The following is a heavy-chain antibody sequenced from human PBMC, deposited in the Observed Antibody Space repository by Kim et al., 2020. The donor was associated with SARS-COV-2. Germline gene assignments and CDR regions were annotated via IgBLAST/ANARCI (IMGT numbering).Heavy chain of an antibody. CDR3: PRGAYCDLSFDY. CDR2: ISARDCNT. J-gene: IGHJ4*02. CDR1: GYIFSTYG. D-gene: IGHD4-17*01. Sequence: ASVKVSCKASGYIFSTYGFSWVRQAPGQGLEWLGWISARDCNTKYAQKIQGRVTMTTDTSTNTAYMELWSLRPAGTAMCYLPRGAYCDLSFDYWRQGTLV. V-gene: IGHV1-18*04.